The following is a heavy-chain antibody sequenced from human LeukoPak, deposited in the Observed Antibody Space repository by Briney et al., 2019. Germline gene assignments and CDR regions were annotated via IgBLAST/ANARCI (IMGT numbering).Heavy chain of an antibody. D-gene: IGHD6-19*01. J-gene: IGHJ4*02. CDR1: GGTFSSYA. V-gene: IGHV1-69*01. CDR2: IIPIFGTA. Sequence: SVKVSCKASGGTFSSYAISWVRQAPGQGLERMGGIIPIFGTANYAQKFQGRVTITADESTSTAYMELSSLRSEDTAVYYCAKASGWSNYFDYWGQGTLVTVSS. CDR3: AKASGWSNYFDY.